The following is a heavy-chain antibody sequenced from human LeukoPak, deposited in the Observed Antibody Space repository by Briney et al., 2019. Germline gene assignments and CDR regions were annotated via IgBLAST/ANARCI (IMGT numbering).Heavy chain of an antibody. Sequence: GGSLRLSCAASGFTFSSYVTHWVRQAPGKGLEYVSAISSNGGSTYYANSVKGRFTISRDNSKNTLYLQMGSLRAEDMAVYYRARGYSYGYAYWGQGTLVTVSS. V-gene: IGHV3-64*01. CDR2: ISSNGGST. D-gene: IGHD5-18*01. CDR3: ARGYSYGYAY. CDR1: GFTFSSYV. J-gene: IGHJ4*02.